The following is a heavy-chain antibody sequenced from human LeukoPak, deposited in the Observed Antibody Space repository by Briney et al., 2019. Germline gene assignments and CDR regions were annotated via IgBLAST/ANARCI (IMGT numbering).Heavy chain of an antibody. CDR3: ARVFGDILTGFYLD. Sequence: GGSLRLSCAASGFTFSYYNMNWVRQAPGKGLEWVSSISSSSSYIYYSDSVQGRSTISRDNAKNSLYLQMNSLRAEDTAMYCCARVFGDILTGFYLDWGQGTLVTVSS. J-gene: IGHJ4*02. D-gene: IGHD3-9*01. V-gene: IGHV3-21*01. CDR2: ISSSSSYI. CDR1: GFTFSYYN.